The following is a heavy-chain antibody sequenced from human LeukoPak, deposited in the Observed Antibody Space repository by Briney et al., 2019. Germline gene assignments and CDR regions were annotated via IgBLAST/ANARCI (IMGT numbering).Heavy chain of an antibody. CDR2: IYHSGST. CDR1: GYSISSGYY. Sequence: SETLSLTCTVSGYSISSGYYWGWIRQPPGKGLEWIGSIYHSGSTYYNPSLKSRVTISVDTSKNQFSLKLSSVTAADTAVYYCAKGVWLARDYWGQGTLVTVSS. CDR3: AKGVWLARDY. V-gene: IGHV4-38-2*02. D-gene: IGHD6-19*01. J-gene: IGHJ4*02.